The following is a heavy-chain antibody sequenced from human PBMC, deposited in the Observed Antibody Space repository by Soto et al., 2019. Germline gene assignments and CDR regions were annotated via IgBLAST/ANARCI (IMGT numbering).Heavy chain of an antibody. CDR2: TYYRSKWYN. J-gene: IGHJ6*02. CDR1: GDSVSSNSVA. V-gene: IGHV6-1*01. CDR3: ARILTYSSGWYGDYYYGMDV. D-gene: IGHD6-19*01. Sequence: PSQTLSLTCAISGDSVSSNSVAWNWFRQSPSRGLEWLGRTYYRSKWYNDYAVSVKSRITINPDTSKNQFSLQLNSVTPEDTAVYYCARILTYSSGWYGDYYYGMDVSGQGTTVTVSS.